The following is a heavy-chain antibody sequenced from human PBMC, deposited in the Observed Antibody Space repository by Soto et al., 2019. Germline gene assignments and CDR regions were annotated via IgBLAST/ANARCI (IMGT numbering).Heavy chain of an antibody. CDR2: IDPSDSYT. V-gene: IGHV5-10-1*01. D-gene: IGHD6-13*01. Sequence: EVQLVQSGAEVKKPGESLRISCKGSGYSFTSYWISWVRQMPGKGLEWMGRIDPSDSYTNYSPSFQGHVTISADKSISTAYLQWSSLKASDTAMYYCARPGEYSSSWYEGNYWGQGTLVTVSS. J-gene: IGHJ4*02. CDR3: ARPGEYSSSWYEGNY. CDR1: GYSFTSYW.